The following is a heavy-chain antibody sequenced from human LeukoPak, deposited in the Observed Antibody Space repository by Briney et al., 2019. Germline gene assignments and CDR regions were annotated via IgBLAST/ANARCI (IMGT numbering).Heavy chain of an antibody. J-gene: IGHJ4*02. CDR2: IYDSGST. CDR3: ARGFDWLLRYFDY. Sequence: SETLSLTCTVSGGSIRSSYYYWGWIRQPPGKGLEWIGSIYDSGSTYYNPSLKSRVTISVDTSKNQFSLKLNSVTAADTAVYYCARGFDWLLRYFDYWGQGTLVTVSS. CDR1: GGSIRSSYYY. V-gene: IGHV4-39*01. D-gene: IGHD3-9*01.